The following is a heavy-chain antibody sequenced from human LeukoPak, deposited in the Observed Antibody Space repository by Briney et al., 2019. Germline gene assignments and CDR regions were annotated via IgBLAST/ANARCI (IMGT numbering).Heavy chain of an antibody. CDR1: GFTLSSYS. J-gene: IGHJ4*02. Sequence: GGSLRLSCAASGFTLSSYSMSWVRQAPGKGLEWVAALSVGGGDTYYADSVKGRFTISRDISKSTLYLQMNGLRAEDTATYYCARDYTEGITWYYYFDYWSQGTLVSVSS. D-gene: IGHD3-16*01. V-gene: IGHV3-23*01. CDR2: LSVGGGDT. CDR3: ARDYTEGITWYYYFDY.